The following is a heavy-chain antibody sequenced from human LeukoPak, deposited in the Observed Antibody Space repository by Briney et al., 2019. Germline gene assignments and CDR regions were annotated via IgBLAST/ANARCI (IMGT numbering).Heavy chain of an antibody. V-gene: IGHV4-39*01. J-gene: IGHJ5*02. D-gene: IGHD1-26*01. Sequence: PSETLSLTCTVSGGSISSSSYYWGWIRQPPGKGLEWIGSIYYSGSTYYNPSLKSRVTISVDTSKNQFSLKLSSVTAADTAVYYCARSWIVGASNWFDPWGQGTLVTVSS. CDR1: GGSISSSSYY. CDR2: IYYSGST. CDR3: ARSWIVGASNWFDP.